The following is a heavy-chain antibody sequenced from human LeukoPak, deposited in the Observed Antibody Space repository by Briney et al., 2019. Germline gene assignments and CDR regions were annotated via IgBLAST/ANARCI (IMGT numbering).Heavy chain of an antibody. Sequence: GGSLRLSCAASGFTVSSNYMSWVRQAPGKGLEWVSVICSGGSTYYADSVKGRFTISRDNSKNTLYLQMNSLRAEDTAVYYCARDRGYSGYADYWGQGTLVTVSS. CDR3: ARDRGYSGYADY. V-gene: IGHV3-66*02. J-gene: IGHJ4*02. CDR1: GFTVSSNY. D-gene: IGHD5-12*01. CDR2: ICSGGST.